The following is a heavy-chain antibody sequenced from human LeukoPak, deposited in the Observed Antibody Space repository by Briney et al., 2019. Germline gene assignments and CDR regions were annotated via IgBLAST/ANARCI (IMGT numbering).Heavy chain of an antibody. CDR3: ARGRTFGGIINYFDY. Sequence: SETQSLTCIVSGGSISNYYWSWVRQPPGKGLEWIGYISYRGSTNYNPSLKSRVTVLLDTSKNQFSLKLSSVTAADTAVNYCARGRTFGGIINYFDYWGQGALVTVSS. J-gene: IGHJ4*02. CDR1: GGSISNYY. V-gene: IGHV4-59*01. CDR2: ISYRGST. D-gene: IGHD3-16*01.